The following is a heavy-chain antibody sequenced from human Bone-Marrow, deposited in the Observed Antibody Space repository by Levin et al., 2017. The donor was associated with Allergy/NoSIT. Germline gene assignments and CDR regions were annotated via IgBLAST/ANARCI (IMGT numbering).Heavy chain of an antibody. CDR1: GFTFSDHY. Sequence: GGSLRLSCAASGFTFSDHYMDWVRQAPGKGLEWVGRIRNKVNSYTTEYAASVKGRFTISRDDSSNSLYLLTNSLKTEDTAVYYCARSGFCRGGTCYYFDSWGQGTLVTVSS. V-gene: IGHV3-72*01. CDR2: IRNKVNSYTT. J-gene: IGHJ4*02. D-gene: IGHD2-15*01. CDR3: ARSGFCRGGTCYYFDS.